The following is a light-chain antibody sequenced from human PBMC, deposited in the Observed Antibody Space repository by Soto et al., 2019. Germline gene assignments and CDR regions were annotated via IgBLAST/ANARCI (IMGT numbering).Light chain of an antibody. CDR2: EVT. J-gene: IGLJ1*01. V-gene: IGLV2-14*01. Sequence: QSALTQPPSVSGSPGQSIAISCTGTSSDVGGYDYVSWYQQQPDKAPKLMVYEVTKRPSGVSNRFSGSKSGNTASLTISGLQAEDEADYYCSSHTSGSTRVFGTGT. CDR3: SSHTSGSTRV. CDR1: SSDVGGYDY.